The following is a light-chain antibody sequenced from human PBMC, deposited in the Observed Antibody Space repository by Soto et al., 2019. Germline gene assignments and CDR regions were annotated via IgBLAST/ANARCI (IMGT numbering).Light chain of an antibody. CDR3: MQGTHWPIT. J-gene: IGKJ5*01. CDR2: KVS. V-gene: IGKV2-30*02. Sequence: DVVITNSPLSLPVTLGQAASISCRSNRSLVHSDGIAYFSWFRQRPGRSPRRLIYKVSNRDSGVPARFSGIGSGTDFALQISRVEAEDVGVDYCMQGTHWPITFGQGTRLEIK. CDR1: RSLVHSDGIAY.